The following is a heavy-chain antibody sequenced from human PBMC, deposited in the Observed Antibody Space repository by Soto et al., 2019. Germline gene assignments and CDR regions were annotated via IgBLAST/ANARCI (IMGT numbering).Heavy chain of an antibody. Sequence: SGGSLRLSCTASGFTFGDYAMSWFRQAPGKGLEWVGFIRSKAYGGTTEYAASVKGRFTISRDDSKSIAYLQMNSLKTEDTAVYYCTRGGGIVLVPAAATYYGMDVWGQGTTVTV. J-gene: IGHJ6*02. D-gene: IGHD2-2*01. V-gene: IGHV3-49*03. CDR1: GFTFGDYA. CDR2: IRSKAYGGTT. CDR3: TRGGGIVLVPAAATYYGMDV.